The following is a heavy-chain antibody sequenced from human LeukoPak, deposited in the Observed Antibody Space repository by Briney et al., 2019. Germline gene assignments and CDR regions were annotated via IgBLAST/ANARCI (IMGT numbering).Heavy chain of an antibody. CDR1: GYTFTSYG. CDR3: ARVGGYSGYDYVISDY. CDR2: ISAYNGNT. D-gene: IGHD5-12*01. J-gene: IGHJ4*02. Sequence: ASVKVSCKASGYTFTSYGISWVRQAPGQGLQWMGWISAYNGNTNYAQKLQGRVTMTTDTSTSTAYMELRSLRSDDTAVYYCARVGGYSGYDYVISDYWGQGTLVTVSS. V-gene: IGHV1-18*01.